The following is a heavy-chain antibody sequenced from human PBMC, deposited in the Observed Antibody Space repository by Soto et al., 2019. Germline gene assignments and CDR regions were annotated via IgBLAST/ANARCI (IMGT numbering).Heavy chain of an antibody. CDR1: GFTFSSYW. D-gene: IGHD2-15*01. J-gene: IGHJ4*02. V-gene: IGHV3-74*01. CDR2: INGDGSSA. CDR3: VSTELVVAAATRVDY. Sequence: EVQLVESGGGSVQPGGSLRLSCAASGFTFSSYWMHWVRQAPGKGLVWVSRINGDGSSASNADSVKGRFTISRDNAKNSLNLKIRSMSAENTAVYYGVSTELVVAAATRVDYWGQGTLVTVSS.